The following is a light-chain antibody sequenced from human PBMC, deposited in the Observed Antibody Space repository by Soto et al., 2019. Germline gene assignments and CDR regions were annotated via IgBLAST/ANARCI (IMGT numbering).Light chain of an antibody. Sequence: IQMTQSPSSLAASIGDRVTITCQASQDITQYLSWYQQKPGRVPILLIYDASKLETGVPSRFSGSGSGTHFTFTITSLQAEDIATYYCQQYAGLPVSFGQGTKV. CDR1: QDITQY. V-gene: IGKV1-33*01. CDR2: DAS. J-gene: IGKJ1*01. CDR3: QQYAGLPVS.